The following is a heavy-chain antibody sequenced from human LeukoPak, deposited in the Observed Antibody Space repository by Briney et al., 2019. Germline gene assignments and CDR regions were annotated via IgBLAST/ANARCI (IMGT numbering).Heavy chain of an antibody. V-gene: IGHV4-61*02. CDR2: IYTSGSS. J-gene: IGHJ6*04. CDR3: ARGGLYSSHLDV. D-gene: IGHD6-13*01. CDR1: GGSISSGSYY. Sequence: SETLSLTCTVSGGSISSGSYYWSWLRQPAGKGLEWIGRIYTSGSSNYNPSLKSRVTISVDTSKNQFSLKLSSVTAADTAVYYCARGGLYSSHLDVWGKGTTVTVSS.